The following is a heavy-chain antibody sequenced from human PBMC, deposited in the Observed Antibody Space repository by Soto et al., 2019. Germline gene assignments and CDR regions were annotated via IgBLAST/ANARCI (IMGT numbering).Heavy chain of an antibody. Sequence: SEPLSLTCTVSGYSITSGFYWGWVRQSPGNGLEWIGSISYSAKTFYNPSLASRFSIAVDTSKNHFSLRLTSVTAADTALYYCTRGAGEPWARVDSWGLRTLVT. CDR3: TRGAGEPWARVDS. CDR2: ISYSAKT. J-gene: IGHJ4*02. CDR1: GYSITSGFY. V-gene: IGHV4-38-2*02.